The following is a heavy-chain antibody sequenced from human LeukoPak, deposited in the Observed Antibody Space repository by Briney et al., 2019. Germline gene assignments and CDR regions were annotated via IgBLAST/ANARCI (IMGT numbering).Heavy chain of an antibody. CDR1: GFTFSSYA. Sequence: GGSLRLSCAASGFTFSSYAMHWVRQAPGKGLEWVAVISYDGSNKYYADSVKVRFTISRDNSKNTLYLQMNSMRAEDTAVYYCARIEYGSGSYLTRAFDIWGQGTMVTVSS. D-gene: IGHD3-10*01. CDR2: ISYDGSNK. J-gene: IGHJ3*02. V-gene: IGHV3-30-3*01. CDR3: ARIEYGSGSYLTRAFDI.